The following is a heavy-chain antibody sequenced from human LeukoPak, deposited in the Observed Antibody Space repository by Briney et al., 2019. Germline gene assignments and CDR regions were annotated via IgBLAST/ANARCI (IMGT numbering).Heavy chain of an antibody. J-gene: IGHJ4*02. V-gene: IGHV4-59*01. CDR1: GGSISSYY. CDR2: IYYSGST. CDR3: ARDVGATPGYFDY. D-gene: IGHD1-26*01. Sequence: SETLSLTCIVSGGSISSYYWSWIRQPPGKGLEWIGYIYYSGSTNYNPSLKSRVTISVDTSKNQFSLKLSSVTAADTAVYYCARDVGATPGYFDYWGQGTLVTVSS.